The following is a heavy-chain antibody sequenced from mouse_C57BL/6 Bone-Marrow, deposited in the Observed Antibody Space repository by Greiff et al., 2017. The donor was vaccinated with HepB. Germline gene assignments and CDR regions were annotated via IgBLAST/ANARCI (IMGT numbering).Heavy chain of an antibody. Sequence: EVKLMESGGGLVKPGGSLKLSCAASGFTFSSYAMSWVRQTPEKRLEWVATISDGGSYTYYPDNVKGRFTISRDNAKNNLYLQMSHLKSEDTAMYYCARDPRPIYYYGSSYGAMDYWGQGTSVTVSS. CDR2: ISDGGSYT. CDR3: ARDPRPIYYYGSSYGAMDY. CDR1: GFTFSSYA. J-gene: IGHJ4*01. V-gene: IGHV5-4*01. D-gene: IGHD1-1*01.